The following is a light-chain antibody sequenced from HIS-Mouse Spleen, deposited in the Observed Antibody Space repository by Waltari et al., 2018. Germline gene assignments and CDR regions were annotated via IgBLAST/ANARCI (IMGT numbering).Light chain of an antibody. CDR3: SSYTSSSTLVV. CDR1: SSYVGAYNY. J-gene: IGLJ2*01. Sequence: QSALTQPASVSGSPGQSITISCTGTSSYVGAYNYVSCYQQHPGKSPKLMIYEVSNRPSGVSNRFSGSKSGNTASLTISGLQAEDEADYYCSSYTSSSTLVVFGGGTKLTVL. V-gene: IGLV2-14*01. CDR2: EVS.